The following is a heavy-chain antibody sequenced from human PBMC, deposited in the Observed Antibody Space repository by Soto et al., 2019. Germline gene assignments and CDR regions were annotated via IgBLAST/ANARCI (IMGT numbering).Heavy chain of an antibody. D-gene: IGHD6-19*01. CDR2: ISGSGGSK. V-gene: IGHV3-23*01. J-gene: IGHJ6*02. CDR3: AKDMVGDSSGWYPSYYYYGMDV. CDR1: GFTFSSYA. Sequence: GGSLRLSCAASGFTFSSYAMSWVRQAPGKGLEWVSAISGSGGSKYYADSVKGRFTISRDNSKNTLYLQMNSLRAEDTAVYYCAKDMVGDSSGWYPSYYYYGMDVWGQGTTVTVSS.